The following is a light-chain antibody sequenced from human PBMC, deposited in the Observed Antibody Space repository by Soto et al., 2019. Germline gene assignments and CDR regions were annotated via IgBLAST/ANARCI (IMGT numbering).Light chain of an antibody. CDR1: QHVGAS. Sequence: EIVLTQSPDTLSLSPGERATLSCRASQHVGASLAWYQHKAGQSPRLLIYEALSMATVIPARFRGSGFGTDFTLTICSLEPEDVAVYYCQQRSIWPNTFGQGTKLEIK. CDR3: QQRSIWPNT. V-gene: IGKV3-11*01. CDR2: EAL. J-gene: IGKJ2*01.